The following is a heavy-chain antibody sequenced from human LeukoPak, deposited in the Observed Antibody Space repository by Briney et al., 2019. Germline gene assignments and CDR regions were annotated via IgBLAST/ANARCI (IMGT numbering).Heavy chain of an antibody. CDR3: ARGLRITIFGVVIISPHFDY. CDR1: GGSFSGYY. J-gene: IGHJ4*02. V-gene: IGHV4-34*01. Sequence: SETLSLTCAVYGGSFSGYYWSWIRQPPGKGLEWIGEINHSGSTNYNPSLKSRVTISADTSKNQFSLKLSSVTAADTAVYYCARGLRITIFGVVIISPHFDYWGQGTLVTVSS. CDR2: INHSGST. D-gene: IGHD3-3*01.